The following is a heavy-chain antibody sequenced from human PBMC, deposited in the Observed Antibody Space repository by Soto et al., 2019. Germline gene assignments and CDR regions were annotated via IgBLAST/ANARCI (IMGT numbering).Heavy chain of an antibody. D-gene: IGHD7-27*01. CDR3: ALGNAMDV. Sequence: QVQLVQSGAEVKRPXSXXXVSCKASGGTFSSFAINWVRQAPGQGLEWMGGIMPIVGSPNYAQKFQGRGTITADESTSAAYMQLGGLRSDDTAVYYCALGNAMDVWGQGTTVTVSS. V-gene: IGHV1-69*12. CDR2: IMPIVGSP. J-gene: IGHJ6*02. CDR1: GGTFSSFA.